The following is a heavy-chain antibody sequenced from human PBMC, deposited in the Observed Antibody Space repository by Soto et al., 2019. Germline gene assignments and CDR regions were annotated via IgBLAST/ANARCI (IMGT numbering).Heavy chain of an antibody. V-gene: IGHV3-33*01. D-gene: IGHD3-16*01. Sequence: GESLKISCAASGFTFSSYGMHWVRQAPGKGLEWVAVIWYDGSNKYYADSVKGRFTISRDNSKNTLYLQMNSLRAEDTAVYYCARDREWGSIFDYWGQGTLVTVSS. CDR2: IWYDGSNK. CDR1: GFTFSSYG. CDR3: ARDREWGSIFDY. J-gene: IGHJ4*02.